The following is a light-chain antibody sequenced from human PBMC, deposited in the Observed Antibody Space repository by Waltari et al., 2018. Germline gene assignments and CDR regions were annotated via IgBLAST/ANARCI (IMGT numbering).Light chain of an antibody. V-gene: IGKV3-11*01. CDR2: DAS. CDR1: QSVGSY. Sequence: EIVLTQSPATLSFSPGETATLSCRASQSVGSYLAWYQQKAGQAPRLLIYDASNRATGIPARFSGSGSGTDFTLTISSLEPEDFAVYCCQQRSNWPLTFGQGTRLEIK. CDR3: QQRSNWPLT. J-gene: IGKJ5*01.